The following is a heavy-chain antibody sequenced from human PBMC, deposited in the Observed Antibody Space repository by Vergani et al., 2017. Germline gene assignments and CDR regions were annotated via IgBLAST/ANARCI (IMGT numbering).Heavy chain of an antibody. D-gene: IGHD2-2*01. CDR3: ARDLVVPAALGYYGMDV. V-gene: IGHV1-18*01. J-gene: IGHJ6*02. Sequence: QVQLVQSGAEVKKPGSSVKVSCKASGGTFSSYAISWVRQAPGQGLEWMGGISAYNGNTNYAQKLQGRVTMTTDTSTSTAYMELRSLRSDDTAVYYCARDLVVPAALGYYGMDVWGQGTTVTVSS. CDR1: GGTFSSYA. CDR2: ISAYNGNT.